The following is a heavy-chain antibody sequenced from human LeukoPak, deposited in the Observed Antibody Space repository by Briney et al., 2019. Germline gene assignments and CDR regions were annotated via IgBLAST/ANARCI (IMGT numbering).Heavy chain of an antibody. CDR1: GITFRNYW. D-gene: IGHD2-2*01. CDR2: IKEDGSDK. Sequence: GGSLRLSCAASGITFRNYWMSWVRQAPGKGLEWVAFIKEDGSDKHYVGSVKGRFTTSRDNAQNSLYLQMNSLRAEDTAVYFCHQPVTLPAWGQGTLVTVSS. V-gene: IGHV3-7*01. CDR3: HQPVTLPA. J-gene: IGHJ5*02.